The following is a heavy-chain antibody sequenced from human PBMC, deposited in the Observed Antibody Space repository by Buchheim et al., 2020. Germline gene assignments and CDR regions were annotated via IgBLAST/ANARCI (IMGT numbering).Heavy chain of an antibody. CDR3: ARDSRQSSYGGNSPVGWYFDL. CDR1: GFTFSSYA. CDR2: ISYDGSNK. D-gene: IGHD4-23*01. J-gene: IGHJ2*01. Sequence: QVQLVESGGGVVQPGRSLRLSCAASGFTFSSYAMHWVRQAPGKGLEWVAVISYDGSNKYYADSVKGRFTISRDNSKNTLYLQMNSLRAEDTAVYYCARDSRQSSYGGNSPVGWYFDLWGRGTL. V-gene: IGHV3-30-3*01.